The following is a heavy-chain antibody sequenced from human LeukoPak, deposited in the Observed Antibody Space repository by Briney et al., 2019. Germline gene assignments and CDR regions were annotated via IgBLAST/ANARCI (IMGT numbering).Heavy chain of an antibody. CDR2: LTQFFRRT. Sequence: SVKVSCKASGGSFRTYPISWVRQAPGQGLEWMGGLTQFFRRTNYTQKFQGRLTITTDESSSTAYVELSDLRSDDTAVYYCATSESGRSWDWFAPWGQGTLVTVSS. CDR3: ATSESGRSWDWFAP. D-gene: IGHD3-10*01. J-gene: IGHJ5*02. CDR1: GGSFRTYP. V-gene: IGHV1-69*05.